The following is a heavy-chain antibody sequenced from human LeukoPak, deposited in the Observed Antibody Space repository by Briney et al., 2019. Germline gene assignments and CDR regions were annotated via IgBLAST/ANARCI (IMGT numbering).Heavy chain of an antibody. CDR3: ARGITIFGVAIYFDY. CDR1: GDSISSSNYY. V-gene: IGHV4-39*01. Sequence: PSETLSLTCTVSGDSISSSNYYWGWIRQPPGKGLEWIGSIYYSGSPYYNPSLKSRVTISVDTSKNQFSLKLSSVTAADTAVYYCARGITIFGVAIYFDYWGQGTLVTVSS. D-gene: IGHD3-3*01. CDR2: IYYSGSP. J-gene: IGHJ4*02.